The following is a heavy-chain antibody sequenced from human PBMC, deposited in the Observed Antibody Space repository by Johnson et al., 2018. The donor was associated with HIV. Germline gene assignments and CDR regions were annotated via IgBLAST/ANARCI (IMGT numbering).Heavy chain of an antibody. CDR2: ISYDGTNK. CDR3: ARDEPYNLNAFDI. CDR1: GFTFNSYA. Sequence: QVQLVESGGGVVQPGRSLRLSCAASGFTFNSYAMHWVRQAPGKGLEWVAIISYDGTNKYYADSVKGRFTISRDSSKNTLYLQMNSLRAEDTAVYYCARDEPYNLNAFDIWGQGTMVTVSS. D-gene: IGHD5-24*01. V-gene: IGHV3-30*04. J-gene: IGHJ3*02.